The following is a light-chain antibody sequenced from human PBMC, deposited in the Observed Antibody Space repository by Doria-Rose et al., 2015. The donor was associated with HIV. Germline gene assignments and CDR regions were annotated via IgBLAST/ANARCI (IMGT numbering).Light chain of an antibody. V-gene: IGKV3-20*01. CDR2: DGS. CDR3: HQYGTSWT. J-gene: IGKJ1*01. Sequence: VLTQSPGTLSLSPGERATLSCRASQSFSSTYLAWYQQKPGQAPSLLIYDGSTRATGIPDRFSASGSGTDFTLTINRLEPEDFALYYCHQYGTSWTFGQGTKVGI. CDR1: QSFSSTY.